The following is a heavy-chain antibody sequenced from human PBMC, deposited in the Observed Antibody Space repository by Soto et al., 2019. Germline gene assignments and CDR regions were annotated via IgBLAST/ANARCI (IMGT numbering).Heavy chain of an antibody. V-gene: IGHV3-74*01. Sequence: GGSLRLSCAASGFTFSSYWMHWVRQAPGKGLVWVSRINSDGSSTSYADSVKGRFTISRDNAKNTLYLQMNSLRAEDTAVYYCARKEGSSSLYYYYYGMDVWGQGTKVTVSS. J-gene: IGHJ6*02. CDR2: INSDGSST. D-gene: IGHD6-6*01. CDR1: GFTFSSYW. CDR3: ARKEGSSSLYYYYYGMDV.